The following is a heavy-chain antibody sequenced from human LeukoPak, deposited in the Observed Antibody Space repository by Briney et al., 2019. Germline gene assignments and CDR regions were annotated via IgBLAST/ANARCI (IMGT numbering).Heavy chain of an antibody. J-gene: IGHJ5*02. Sequence: NPSETLSLTCTVSGGSISSYYWSWIRQPPGKGLEWIGYIYTSGSTNYNPSLKSRVTISVDTSKNQFSLKLSSVTAADTAVYYCARQSRYRSSTSCYNEGFDPWGQGTLVTVSS. CDR3: ARQSRYRSSTSCYNEGFDP. V-gene: IGHV4-4*09. D-gene: IGHD2-2*02. CDR2: IYTSGST. CDR1: GGSISSYY.